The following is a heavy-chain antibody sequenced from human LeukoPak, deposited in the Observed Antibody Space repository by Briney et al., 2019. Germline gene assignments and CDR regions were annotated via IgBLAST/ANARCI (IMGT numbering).Heavy chain of an antibody. CDR1: GFTFSSYA. D-gene: IGHD2-2*01. CDR3: AKARDLIEPAAFDY. V-gene: IGHV3-23*01. CDR2: ISGSGNRT. J-gene: IGHJ4*02. Sequence: GGSLRLSCAASGFTFSSYAMSWVRQAPGKGLEWVSSISGSGNRTYYADSVKGRFTISRDNSKNTLFLQMNSLRAEDTAVYYCAKARDLIEPAAFDYWGQGTLVTVSS.